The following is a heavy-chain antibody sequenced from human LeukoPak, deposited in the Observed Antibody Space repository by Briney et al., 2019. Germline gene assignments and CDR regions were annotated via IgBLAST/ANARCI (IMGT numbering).Heavy chain of an antibody. CDR2: IIPIFGTA. CDR3: AREGSGYCSSTSCLGGP. V-gene: IGHV1-69*13. D-gene: IGHD2-2*03. J-gene: IGHJ4*02. Sequence: SVKVSCKASGGTFSSYAISWVRQAPGRGLEWMGGIIPIFGTANYAQKFQGGVTITADESTSTAYMELSSLRSEDTAVYYCAREGSGYCSSTSCLGGPWGQGTLVTVSS. CDR1: GGTFSSYA.